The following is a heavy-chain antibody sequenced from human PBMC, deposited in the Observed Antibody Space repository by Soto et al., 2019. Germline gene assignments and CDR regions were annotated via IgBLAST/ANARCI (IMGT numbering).Heavy chain of an antibody. CDR3: IKGRGGSYGRYYFGY. V-gene: IGHV3-9*01. Sequence: EVQLVESGGGLVQPGRSLRLSCAASGFTFDDYAMHWVRQAPGKGLEWLSGISWNSGNIGYADSVKGRFTISRDNAKNSLYLQMNSLRPEDTALYYCIKGRGGSYGRYYFGYWGQGTLVTVSS. J-gene: IGHJ4*02. CDR1: GFTFDDYA. CDR2: ISWNSGNI. D-gene: IGHD1-26*01.